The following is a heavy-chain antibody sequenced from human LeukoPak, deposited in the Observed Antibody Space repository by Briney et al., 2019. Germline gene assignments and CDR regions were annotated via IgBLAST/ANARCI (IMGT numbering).Heavy chain of an antibody. CDR3: ARRQVQWLVFPGAFDI. CDR1: GGSISSSSYY. Sequence: PSETLSLTCTVSGGSISSSSYYWGWIRQPPGKGLEWIGSIYYSGSTYYNPSLKSRVTISVDTSKNQFSLKLSSVTAADTAVYYCARRQVQWLVFPGAFDIWGQGTMVTVSS. J-gene: IGHJ3*02. CDR2: IYYSGST. D-gene: IGHD6-19*01. V-gene: IGHV4-39*07.